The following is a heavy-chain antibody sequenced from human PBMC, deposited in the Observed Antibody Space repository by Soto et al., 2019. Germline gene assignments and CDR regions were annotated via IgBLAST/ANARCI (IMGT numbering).Heavy chain of an antibody. J-gene: IGHJ6*03. CDR2: IYPGDSDT. CDR3: ARRGRVSVAGTGTVYYYYYYMDV. CDR1: GYSFTSSW. Sequence: EVQLVQSGAEVKKPGESLKISCKGSGYSFTSSWIGWVRQMPGKGLEWMGIIYPGDSDTRYSPSFQGQVTISADKSISTAYLQWSSLKASDTAMYYCARRGRVSVAGTGTVYYYYYYMDVWGKGTTVTVSS. V-gene: IGHV5-51*03. D-gene: IGHD6-19*01.